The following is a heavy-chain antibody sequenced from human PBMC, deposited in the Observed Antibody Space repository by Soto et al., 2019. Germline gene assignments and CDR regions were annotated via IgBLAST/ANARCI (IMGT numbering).Heavy chain of an antibody. V-gene: IGHV1-69*13. Sequence: GASVKVSCKASGGTFSSYAISWVRQAPGQGLEWMGGIIPIFGTANYAQKFQDRVTITADESTSTAYMELSSLRSEDTAVYYCARHGRNTMIAQLRHYAMDVWGQGATVTVSS. J-gene: IGHJ6*02. CDR2: IIPIFGTA. CDR1: GGTFSSYA. D-gene: IGHD3-22*01. CDR3: ARHGRNTMIAQLRHYAMDV.